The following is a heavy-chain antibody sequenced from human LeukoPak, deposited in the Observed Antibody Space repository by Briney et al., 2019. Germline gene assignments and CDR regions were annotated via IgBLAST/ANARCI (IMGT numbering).Heavy chain of an antibody. CDR2: IYYSGST. J-gene: IGHJ6*03. Sequence: PSETLSLTCTVSGGSISSYYWSWIRQPPGKGLEWIGYIYYSGSTNYNSSLKSRVTISVDTSKNQFSLKLSSVTAADTAVYYCARQVDLRRVGRNYYYMDVWGKGTTVTVSS. D-gene: IGHD2-2*01. CDR3: ARQVDLRRVGRNYYYMDV. CDR1: GGSISSYY. V-gene: IGHV4-59*08.